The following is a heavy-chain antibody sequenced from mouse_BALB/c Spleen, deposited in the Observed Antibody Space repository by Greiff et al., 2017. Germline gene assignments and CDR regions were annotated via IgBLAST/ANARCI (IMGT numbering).Heavy chain of an antibody. D-gene: IGHD1-1*01. V-gene: IGHV5-12-1*01. CDR3: ARHGDYGSSLYFDY. J-gene: IGHJ2*01. CDR1: GFAFSSYD. CDR2: ISSGGGST. Sequence: EVQLVESGGGLVKPGGSLKLSCAASGFAFSSYDMSWVRQTPEKRLEWVAYISSGGGSTYYPDTVKGRFTISRDNAKNTLYLQMSSLKSEDTAMYYCARHGDYGSSLYFDYWGQGTTLTVSS.